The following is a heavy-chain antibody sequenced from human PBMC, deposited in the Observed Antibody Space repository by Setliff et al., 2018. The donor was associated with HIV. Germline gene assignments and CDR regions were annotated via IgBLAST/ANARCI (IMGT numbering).Heavy chain of an antibody. V-gene: IGHV1-18*01. J-gene: IGHJ6*03. CDR2: ISTYNGNT. CDR1: GYTFTSYG. D-gene: IGHD3-10*01. Sequence: ASVKVSCKASGYTFTSYGISWVRQAPGQGLEWMGWISTYNGNTNYAQKLQGRVTMTTDTSTTTAYMELRSLRSDDTAVYYCARGLGSGSYYNYYYYYMDVWGKGTTVTAP. CDR3: ARGLGSGSYYNYYYYYMDV.